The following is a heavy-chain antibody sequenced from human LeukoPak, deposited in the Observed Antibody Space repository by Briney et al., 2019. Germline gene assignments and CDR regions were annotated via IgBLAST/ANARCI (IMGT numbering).Heavy chain of an antibody. Sequence: SETLSLTCTVSGGSISSSSYYWGWIRQPPGKGLEWIGSIYYSGSTYYNPSLKGRVTISVDTSKNQFSLKLSSVTAADTAVYYCARQGLLLWFGELLTKVNWFDPWGQGTLVTVSS. V-gene: IGHV4-39*01. J-gene: IGHJ5*02. CDR1: GGSISSSSYY. D-gene: IGHD3-10*01. CDR2: IYYSGST. CDR3: ARQGLLLWFGELLTKVNWFDP.